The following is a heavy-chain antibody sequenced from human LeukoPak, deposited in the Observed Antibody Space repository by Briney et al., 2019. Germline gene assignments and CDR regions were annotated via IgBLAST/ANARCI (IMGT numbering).Heavy chain of an antibody. J-gene: IGHJ5*02. CDR1: GSIFTGYW. CDR2: IYPGDSDT. Sequence: GASLQISCKGSGSIFTGYWIGWVRQLPGKGLEWMGIIYPGDSDTRYSPSFQGQVTISADKSISTPSLQWSTLKASDTAMYYCARRYCSSTRCYVGWFDPWGQGTLVTVSS. V-gene: IGHV5-51*01. D-gene: IGHD2-2*01. CDR3: ARRYCSSTRCYVGWFDP.